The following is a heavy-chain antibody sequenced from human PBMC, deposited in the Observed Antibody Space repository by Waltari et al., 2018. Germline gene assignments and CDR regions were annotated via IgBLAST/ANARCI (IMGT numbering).Heavy chain of an antibody. V-gene: IGHV4-38-2*02. CDR1: GYSISSGYY. Sequence: QVQLQESGPGLVKPSETLSLTCAVSGYSISSGYYWGWIRQPPGKGLEWIGSIYHSGSTNYNPSLKSRVTISVDTSKNQFSLRLSSVTAADTAVYYCARDHDYGGNPFDYWGQGTLVTVSS. CDR3: ARDHDYGGNPFDY. J-gene: IGHJ4*02. CDR2: IYHSGST. D-gene: IGHD2-15*01.